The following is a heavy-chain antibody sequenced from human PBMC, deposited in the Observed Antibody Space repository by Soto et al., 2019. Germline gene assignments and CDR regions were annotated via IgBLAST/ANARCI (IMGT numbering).Heavy chain of an antibody. CDR2: ISYDGSNK. Sequence: QVQLVESGGGVAQPGRSLRLSCAASGFTFSSYAMHWVRQAPGKGVEWVAVISYDGSNKYYADSVKGRFTISRDNSKNTLYLQMNSLRAEDTAVYYCAREDGYFDYWGQGTLVTVSS. CDR1: GFTFSSYA. CDR3: AREDGYFDY. J-gene: IGHJ4*02. V-gene: IGHV3-30-3*01.